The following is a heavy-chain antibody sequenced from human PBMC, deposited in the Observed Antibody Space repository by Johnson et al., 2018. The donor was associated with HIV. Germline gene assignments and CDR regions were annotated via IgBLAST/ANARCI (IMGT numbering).Heavy chain of an antibody. CDR3: ASKAAGTMHAFDI. J-gene: IGHJ3*02. D-gene: IGHD6-13*01. V-gene: IGHV3-30*04. CDR2: ISYDGSNK. Sequence: QVQLVESGGGVVQPGRSLRLSCAASGFTFSSYAMHWVRQAPGKGLEWVAVISYDGSNKYYADSVKGRFTISRDNSKNTLYLQMNSLRAEDTAVYYWASKAAGTMHAFDIWGQGTMVTVSP. CDR1: GFTFSSYA.